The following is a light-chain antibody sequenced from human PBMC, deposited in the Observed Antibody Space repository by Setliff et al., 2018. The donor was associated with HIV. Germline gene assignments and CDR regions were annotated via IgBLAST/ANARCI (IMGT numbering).Light chain of an antibody. V-gene: IGLV2-14*03. J-gene: IGLJ1*01. CDR1: ASDVGGYNY. Sequence: QSALAQPASVSGSPGQSITISCTGSASDVGGYNYVSWYQQQRGKAPKLIIYDVTHRPSGVSHRFSASKSGNTASLTISGLQAEDEADYFCSSYTASSTLYVFGTGTKSPS. CDR2: DVT. CDR3: SSYTASSTLYV.